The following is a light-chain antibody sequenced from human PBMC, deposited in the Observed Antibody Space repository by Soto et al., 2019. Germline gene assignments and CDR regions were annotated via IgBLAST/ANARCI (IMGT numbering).Light chain of an antibody. J-gene: IGLJ2*01. V-gene: IGLV2-14*01. CDR3: SSYTTTYSVV. CDR1: SSDVGLYNY. Sequence: ALTQPASVSGSPGQSITISCTGTSSDVGLYNYVSWYQQHPGKVPKLMISEVSKRPSGVSNRFSGSKSGNTASLTISGLQAEDEADYYCSSYTTTYSVVFGEGTKLTVL. CDR2: EVS.